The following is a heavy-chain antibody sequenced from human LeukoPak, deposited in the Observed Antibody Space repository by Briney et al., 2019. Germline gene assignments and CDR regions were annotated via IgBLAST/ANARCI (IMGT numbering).Heavy chain of an antibody. CDR1: GFTFSSYG. J-gene: IGHJ4*02. CDR2: ISGSGGST. V-gene: IGHV3-23*01. Sequence: PGGSLRLSCAAFGFTFSSYGMSWVRQAPGKGLEWVSTISGSGGSTYFADSVKGRFTISRDNSKNTLSLQMNSLRAEDTAVYYCAKDNDYGDYWGQGTLVTVSS. CDR3: AKDNDYGDY.